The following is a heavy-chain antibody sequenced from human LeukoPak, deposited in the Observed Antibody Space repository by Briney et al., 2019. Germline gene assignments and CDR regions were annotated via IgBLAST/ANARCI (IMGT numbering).Heavy chain of an antibody. D-gene: IGHD2-8*01. V-gene: IGHV5-51*01. CDR1: GYSFTSYW. CDR2: IYPGDSDT. CDR3: ARHSLYRQRTYYFDY. Sequence: GESLKISCKGSGYSFTSYWIGWVRQMPGKGLEWMGIIYPGDSDTRYSPSFQGQVTISADKSISTAYLQWSSLKASDTAMYYCARHSLYRQRTYYFDYWGQGTLVTVSS. J-gene: IGHJ4*02.